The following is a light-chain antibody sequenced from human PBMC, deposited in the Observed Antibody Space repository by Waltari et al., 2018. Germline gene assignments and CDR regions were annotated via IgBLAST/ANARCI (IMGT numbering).Light chain of an antibody. J-gene: IGLJ2*01. V-gene: IGLV2-11*01. CDR2: DVS. Sequence: QSALTQPRSVSGSPGQSVTISCTGTSGDVGGYHYVSWYQQHPGKAPKLMIYDVSERAAGVPDRFAGAKSGKTAALTIAGLQADDEADYYCSAYVGRQTVVFGGGTKLTVL. CDR1: SGDVGGYHY. CDR3: SAYVGRQTVV.